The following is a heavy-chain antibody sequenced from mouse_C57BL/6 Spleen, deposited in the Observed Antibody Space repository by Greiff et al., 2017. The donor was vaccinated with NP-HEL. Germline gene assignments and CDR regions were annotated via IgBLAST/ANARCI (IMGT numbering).Heavy chain of an antibody. D-gene: IGHD2-4*01. CDR3: ARDRGFYYDYDGYFDV. Sequence: EVMLVESEGGLVQPGSSMKLSCTASGFTFSDYYMAWVRQVPEKGLEWVANINYDGSSTYYLDSLKSRFIISRDNAKNILYLQMSSLKSEDTATYYCARDRGFYYDYDGYFDVWGTGTTVTVSS. V-gene: IGHV5-16*01. J-gene: IGHJ1*03. CDR1: GFTFSDYY. CDR2: INYDGSST.